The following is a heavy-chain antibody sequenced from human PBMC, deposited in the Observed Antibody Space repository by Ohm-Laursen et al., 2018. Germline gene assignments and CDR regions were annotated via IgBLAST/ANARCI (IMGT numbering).Heavy chain of an antibody. Sequence: GSLRLSCAASGFTFRDYYLSWIRQAPGKGLEWLSYISSSGTTKYYADSVKGRFTISRDNANKSLYLPMNSLRAEDTAVYYCARRSITGTTEFDYWGQGTLVTVSS. CDR1: GFTFRDYY. D-gene: IGHD1-7*01. V-gene: IGHV3-11*01. CDR2: ISSSGTTK. CDR3: ARRSITGTTEFDY. J-gene: IGHJ4*02.